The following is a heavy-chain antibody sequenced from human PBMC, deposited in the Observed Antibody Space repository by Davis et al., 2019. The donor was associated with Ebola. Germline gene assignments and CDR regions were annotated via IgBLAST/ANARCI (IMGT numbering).Heavy chain of an antibody. CDR3: ARGRYFDWLLLAPYYYYGMDV. D-gene: IGHD3-9*01. CDR2: ISSSSSYT. Sequence: GGSLRLSCAASGFTFSDYYMSWIRQAPGKGLEWVSYISSSSSYTNYADSVKGRFTISRDNAKNSLYLQMNSLRAEDTAVYYCARGRYFDWLLLAPYYYYGMDVWGQGTTVTVSS. CDR1: GFTFSDYY. J-gene: IGHJ6*02. V-gene: IGHV3-11*06.